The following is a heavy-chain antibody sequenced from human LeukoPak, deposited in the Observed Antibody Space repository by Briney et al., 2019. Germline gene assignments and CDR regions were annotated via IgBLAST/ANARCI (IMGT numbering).Heavy chain of an antibody. CDR1: GFTFSSYG. V-gene: IGHV3-33*01. D-gene: IGHD6-13*01. J-gene: IGHJ4*02. CDR2: IWYDGSNK. CDR3: ARGGISRAAAGTVH. Sequence: GGSLRLSCAASGFTFSSYGMHWVRQAPGKGLEWVAVIWYDGSNKYYADSVKGRFTISRDNSKNTLYLQMNSLSAEDTAVYYCARGGISRAAAGTVHWGQGTLVTVSS.